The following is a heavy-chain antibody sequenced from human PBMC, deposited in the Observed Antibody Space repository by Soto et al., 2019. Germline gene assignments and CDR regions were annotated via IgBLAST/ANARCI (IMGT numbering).Heavy chain of an antibody. J-gene: IGHJ6*02. D-gene: IGHD3-3*01. CDR1: GGTFSSYA. Sequence: QVQLVQSGAEVKKPGSSVKVSCKASGGTFSSYAISWVRQAPGQGLEWMGGIIPIFGTANYAQKFQGRVTITADESTSTAYMELSSRRSEDTAVYYCARARFLEWSPRSKASYYYGMDVWGQGTTVTVSS. CDR3: ARARFLEWSPRSKASYYYGMDV. V-gene: IGHV1-69*01. CDR2: IIPIFGTA.